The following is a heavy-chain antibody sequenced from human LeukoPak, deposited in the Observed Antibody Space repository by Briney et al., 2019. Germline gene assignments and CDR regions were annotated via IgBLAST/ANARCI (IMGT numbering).Heavy chain of an antibody. J-gene: IGHJ4*02. CDR3: ARAMVRGVITIGY. V-gene: IGHV3-21*01. CDR2: ISSSSSYI. D-gene: IGHD3-10*01. CDR1: GFTFSSHS. Sequence: GGSLRLSCAASGFTFSSHSMNWVRQAPGKGLELVSSISSSSSYIYYADSVKGRFTISRDNAKNSLYLQMNSLRAEDTAVYYCARAMVRGVITIGYCGQGTLVTVSS.